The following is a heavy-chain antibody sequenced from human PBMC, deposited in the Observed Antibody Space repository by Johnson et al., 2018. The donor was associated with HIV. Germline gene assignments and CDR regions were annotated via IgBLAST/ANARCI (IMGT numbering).Heavy chain of an antibody. Sequence: VQLVESGGGLVQPGGSLRLSCAASGFIFSGYWMNWVRQAPGKGLEWVAGIKYDGSGKFCVDSVKGRFTISRDNAKDSRFLQMNSLRAEDTAVYYCARSNAFDIWGQGTMVTVSS. CDR3: ARSNAFDI. CDR2: IKYDGSGK. J-gene: IGHJ3*02. CDR1: GFIFSGYW. V-gene: IGHV3-7*01.